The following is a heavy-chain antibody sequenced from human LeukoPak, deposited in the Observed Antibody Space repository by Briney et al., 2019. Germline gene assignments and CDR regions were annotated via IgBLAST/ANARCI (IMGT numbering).Heavy chain of an antibody. CDR1: GFTFSSYA. V-gene: IGHV3-23*01. CDR3: AKDQVRAAGKEGIY. Sequence: GGSLRLSCAASGFTFSSYAMSWVRQAPGKGLEWVSAISGSGGSTYHADSVKGRFTISRDNSKNTLYLQMNSLRAEDTAVYYCAKDQVRAAGKEGIYWGQGTLVTVSS. J-gene: IGHJ4*02. CDR2: ISGSGGST. D-gene: IGHD6-13*01.